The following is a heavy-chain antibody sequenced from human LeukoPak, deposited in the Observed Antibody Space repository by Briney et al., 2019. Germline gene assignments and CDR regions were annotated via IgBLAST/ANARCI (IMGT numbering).Heavy chain of an antibody. V-gene: IGHV3-23*01. CDR3: AKRDCSSTSCYRGYYYMDV. CDR2: ISGSGGST. J-gene: IGHJ6*03. D-gene: IGHD2-2*02. CDR1: GFTFSSYA. Sequence: GGSLRLSCAASGFTFSSYAMSWVRQAPGKGLEWVSAISGSGGSTYYADSVKGRFTISRDNSKNTLYLQMNSLRAEDTAVYYCAKRDCSSTSCYRGYYYMDVWGKGTTVTVSS.